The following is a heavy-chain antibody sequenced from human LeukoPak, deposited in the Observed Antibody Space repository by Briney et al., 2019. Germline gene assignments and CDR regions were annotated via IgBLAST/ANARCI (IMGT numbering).Heavy chain of an antibody. V-gene: IGHV3-30-3*01. D-gene: IGHD4-17*01. CDR3: ARAQATVTKYFQH. Sequence: GRSLRLSCAASGFTFSSYAMHWVRQAPGKGLEWVAVISYDGSNKYYADSVKGRFTISRDNSKNTLYLQMNSLRAEDTAVYYCARAQATVTKYFQHWGQGTLVTVSS. CDR2: ISYDGSNK. J-gene: IGHJ1*01. CDR1: GFTFSSYA.